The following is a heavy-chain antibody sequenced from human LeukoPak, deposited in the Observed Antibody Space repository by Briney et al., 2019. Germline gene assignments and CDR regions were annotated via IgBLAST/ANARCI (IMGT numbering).Heavy chain of an antibody. V-gene: IGHV4-34*01. CDR1: AGSFSGYY. D-gene: IGHD3-10*01. Sequence: KTSETLSLTCAVYAGSFSGYYWSWIRQPPGKGLEWIVEINHSGSTNYNPSLKSRVTISVDTSKNQFSLKLSSVTAADTAVYYCARGRALITMVRGARTNWFDPWGQGTLVTVSS. J-gene: IGHJ5*02. CDR2: INHSGST. CDR3: ARGRALITMVRGARTNWFDP.